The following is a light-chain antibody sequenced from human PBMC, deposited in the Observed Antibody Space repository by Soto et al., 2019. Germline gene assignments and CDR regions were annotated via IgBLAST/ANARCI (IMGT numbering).Light chain of an antibody. CDR2: GVS. V-gene: IGKV3-20*01. J-gene: IGKJ4*01. Sequence: IVLTQSPGTLSLSPGERATLSCRASQTGSNSYLAWYQQKSGQAPRLLIYGVSTRATGIPDRFSGSGSGTDFTLTISSLEPEDFAVYYCQHYVTSPLTFGGGTKVDI. CDR3: QHYVTSPLT. CDR1: QTGSNSY.